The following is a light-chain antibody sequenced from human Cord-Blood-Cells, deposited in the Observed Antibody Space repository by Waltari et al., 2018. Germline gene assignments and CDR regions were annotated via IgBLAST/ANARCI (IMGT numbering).Light chain of an antibody. J-gene: IGLJ3*02. CDR1: SSNTGSNT. V-gene: IGLV1-44*01. CDR2: TNN. CDR3: AAWDDSLNGWV. Sequence: QSVLTQPPSASGTPGQRVTISCSGSSSNTGSNTVTWYQQLPGTAPKLRIYTNNQRPSGVPDRFSGSKSGTSASLAISGLQSEDEADYYCAAWDDSLNGWVFGGGTKLTVL.